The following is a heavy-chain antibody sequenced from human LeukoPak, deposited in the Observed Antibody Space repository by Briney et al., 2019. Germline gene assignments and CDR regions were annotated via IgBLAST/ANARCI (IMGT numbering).Heavy chain of an antibody. CDR3: ATSNDAKIAPFDH. CDR1: GVSMSAYQ. J-gene: IGHJ4*02. CDR2: INTKGET. D-gene: IGHD2-21*01. Sequence: SETLSLICTVSGVSMSAYQWSWVRQSPEKGLEWIGCINTKGETSYNPSLKSRVTTSVDTSKSQFSLRLTSVTAADTAVYYCATSNDAKIAPFDHWGQGAPVTVSS. V-gene: IGHV4-4*09.